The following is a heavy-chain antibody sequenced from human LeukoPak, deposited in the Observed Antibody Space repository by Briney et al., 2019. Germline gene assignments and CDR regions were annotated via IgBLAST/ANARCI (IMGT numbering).Heavy chain of an antibody. CDR3: AGGRGSGWYGYYYYYYMDV. D-gene: IGHD6-19*01. Sequence: SETLSLTCTVSGGSISSYYWSWIRQPPGKGLEWIGSIYHSGSTYYNPSLKSRVTISVDTSKNQFSLKLSSVTAADTAVYYCAGGRGSGWYGYYYYYYMDVWGKGTTVTVSS. V-gene: IGHV4-59*04. CDR1: GGSISSYY. J-gene: IGHJ6*03. CDR2: IYHSGST.